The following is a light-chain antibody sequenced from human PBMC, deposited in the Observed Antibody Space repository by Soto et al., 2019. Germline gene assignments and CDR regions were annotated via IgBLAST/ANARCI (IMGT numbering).Light chain of an antibody. CDR2: GAS. J-gene: IGKJ4*01. Sequence: DIVMTQSPATLSVAPGERVTFSCRASQGVSRKLAWYQHKPGQAPRLLISGASTGTTGIPARFSGSGSATEFTLTISSLQSEDCAIYYCQQYHTWQITFGGGKKVAIK. V-gene: IGKV3-15*01. CDR3: QQYHTWQIT. CDR1: QGVSRK.